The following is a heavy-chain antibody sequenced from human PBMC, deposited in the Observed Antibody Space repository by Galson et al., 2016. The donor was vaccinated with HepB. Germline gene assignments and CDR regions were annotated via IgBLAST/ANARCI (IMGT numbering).Heavy chain of an antibody. CDR1: GFTFSSYA. D-gene: IGHD3-22*01. V-gene: IGHV3-23*01. J-gene: IGHJ4*02. CDR2: ISGSGGET. CDR3: TMISWSTSSGFGF. Sequence: SLRLSCAASGFTFSSYAMTWVRQAPGKGLDWVSTISGSGGETHYADSVKGRFTFSRDNSKNTMYVQINSLRAEDTAIYYCTMISWSTSSGFGFWGQGTRVTVSS.